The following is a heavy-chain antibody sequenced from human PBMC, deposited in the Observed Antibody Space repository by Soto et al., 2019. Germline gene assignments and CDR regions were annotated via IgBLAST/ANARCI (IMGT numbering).Heavy chain of an antibody. D-gene: IGHD2-8*02. CDR2: IDGDGIST. Sequence: PGGSLRLSCAASGFTFSTSWMHWVRQAPGKGLVWVSRIDGDGISTNYADSVKGRFTISRDNAKNTLYLQMNSLRAEDTAVYYCAQSPSGGDWFDPWGQGT. J-gene: IGHJ5*02. V-gene: IGHV3-74*01. CDR3: AQSPSGGDWFDP. CDR1: GFTFSTSW.